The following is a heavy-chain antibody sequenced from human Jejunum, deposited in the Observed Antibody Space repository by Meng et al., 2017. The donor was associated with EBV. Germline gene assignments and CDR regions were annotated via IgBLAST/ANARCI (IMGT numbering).Heavy chain of an antibody. D-gene: IGHD5-18*01. CDR2: MNPNSGNT. Sequence: QVQLVPSAAAVKKPWASVKVSCKASGYTVTSYDINWVRPANGQGLEWMGWMNPNSGNTGYAQKFQGRVTMTRNTSISTAYMELSSLRSEDTAVYYCARGASYGSALPWGQGTLVTVSS. CDR1: GYTVTSYD. V-gene: IGHV1-8*01. J-gene: IGHJ5*02. CDR3: ARGASYGSALP.